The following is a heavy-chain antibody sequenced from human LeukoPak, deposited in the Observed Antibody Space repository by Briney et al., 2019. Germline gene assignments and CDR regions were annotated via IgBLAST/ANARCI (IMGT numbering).Heavy chain of an antibody. CDR1: GFTFSTYA. J-gene: IGHJ4*02. Sequence: GSLRLSCAASGFTFSTYAMSWVRQAPGKGLEWVSGISGSGGSTYYADSVKGRFTISRDTSKNTLYLEMNSLGAEDTALYYCAKSKGSSWYGVDNWGQGTLVTVSS. V-gene: IGHV3-23*01. D-gene: IGHD6-13*01. CDR3: AKSKGSSWYGVDN. CDR2: ISGSGGST.